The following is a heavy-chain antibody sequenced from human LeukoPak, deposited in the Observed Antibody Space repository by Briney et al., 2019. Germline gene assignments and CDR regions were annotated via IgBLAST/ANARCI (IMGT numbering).Heavy chain of an antibody. CDR3: ARHEYSGSYYGLSWFDP. V-gene: IGHV4-39*01. CDR1: GGSISSSGYC. Sequence: SETLSLTCTVSGGSISSSGYCWGWIRQPPGKGLEWVASIYYSGSTYYNPSLKGRVTISVDTSKNPLSLKLSSLTAADTAVYYCARHEYSGSYYGLSWFDPWGQGTLVTVSS. D-gene: IGHD1-26*01. CDR2: IYYSGST. J-gene: IGHJ5*02.